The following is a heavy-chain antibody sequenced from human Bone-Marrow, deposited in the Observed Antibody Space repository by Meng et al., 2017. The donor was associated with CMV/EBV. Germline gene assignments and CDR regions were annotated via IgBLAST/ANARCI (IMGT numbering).Heavy chain of an antibody. D-gene: IGHD1-26*01. CDR3: ARDCQGGSYVDY. V-gene: IGHV3-7*01. CDR2: IKQDGSEK. CDR1: GFTFSSYW. Sequence: GESLKISCAASGFTFSSYWMSWVRQAPGKGLEWVANIKQDGSEKYYVDSVKGRFTISRDNAKNSLYLQMNSLRAEDTAVYYCARDCQGGSYVDYWGQGTLVTVPS. J-gene: IGHJ4*02.